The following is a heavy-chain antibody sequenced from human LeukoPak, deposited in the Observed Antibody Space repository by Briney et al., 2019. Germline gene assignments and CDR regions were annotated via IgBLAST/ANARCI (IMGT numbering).Heavy chain of an antibody. D-gene: IGHD1-26*01. CDR1: GYTFTSYG. J-gene: IGHJ4*02. CDR3: ARGIFSGSYDAGFDY. CDR2: ISAYNGNT. V-gene: IGHV1-18*01. Sequence: ASVKVSCKASGYTFTSYGISWVRQAPGQGLEWMGWISAYNGNTNYAQTLQGRVTMTTDTSTSTAYMELRSLRSDDTAVYYCARGIFSGSYDAGFDYWGQGTLATVSS.